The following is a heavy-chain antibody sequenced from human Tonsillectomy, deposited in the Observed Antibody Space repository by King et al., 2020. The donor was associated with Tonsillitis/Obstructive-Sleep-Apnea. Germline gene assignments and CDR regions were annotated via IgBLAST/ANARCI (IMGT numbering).Heavy chain of an antibody. CDR1: GFTFDDYA. D-gene: IGHD1-7*01. Sequence: VQLVESGGTVVRPGGSLRLSCAASGFTFDDYAISWVRQAPGKGLEWVAGIKWNGETTSYGNSVLGRFTISRDNAKNSVYLQMNSLRAEDTALYYCARDWRPSGTIFDALVVWGRGTMVSVSS. V-gene: IGHV3-20*04. J-gene: IGHJ3*01. CDR2: IKWNGETT. CDR3: ARDWRPSGTIFDALVV.